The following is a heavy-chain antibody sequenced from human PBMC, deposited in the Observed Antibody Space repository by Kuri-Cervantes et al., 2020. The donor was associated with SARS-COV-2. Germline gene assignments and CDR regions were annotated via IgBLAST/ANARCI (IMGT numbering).Heavy chain of an antibody. D-gene: IGHD3-10*01. CDR2: ISGSGGST. Sequence: GESLKISCAASGFTFSSYAMGWVRQAPGKGLEWVSAISGSGGSTYYADSVKGRFTISRDNSKNTLYLQMNSLRAEDTAVYYCARSLLWFGDLVDYWGQGTLVTVSS. V-gene: IGHV3-23*01. J-gene: IGHJ4*02. CDR1: GFTFSSYA. CDR3: ARSLLWFGDLVDY.